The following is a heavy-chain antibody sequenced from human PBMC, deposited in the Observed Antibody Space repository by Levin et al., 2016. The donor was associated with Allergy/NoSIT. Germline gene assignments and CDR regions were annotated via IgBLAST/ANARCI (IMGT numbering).Heavy chain of an antibody. CDR2: ITSTNTAT. CDR3: VRDWSYYFDY. Sequence: WIRQPPGKGLEWLSYITSTNTATYYADSVRGRFAISRDNAKNSLYLQLNSLRAEDTAVYYCVRDWSYYFDYWGRGILVTVSS. V-gene: IGHV3-48*01. J-gene: IGHJ4*02.